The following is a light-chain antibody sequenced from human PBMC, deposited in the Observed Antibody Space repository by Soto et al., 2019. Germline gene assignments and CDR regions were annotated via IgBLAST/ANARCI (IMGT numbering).Light chain of an antibody. CDR2: KAS. CDR3: QQYHTYWT. V-gene: IGKV1-5*03. Sequence: DIQMTQSPSTLSGSVGDRVTITCRASQTISSWLAWYQQKPGKAPKLLIYKASTLKSGVPSRFSGSGSGTEFTLTINSLQPDDFATYYCQQYHTYWTFGQGTKVDIK. J-gene: IGKJ1*01. CDR1: QTISSW.